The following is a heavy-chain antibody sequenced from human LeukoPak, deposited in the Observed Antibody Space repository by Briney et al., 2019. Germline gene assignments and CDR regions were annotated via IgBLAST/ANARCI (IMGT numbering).Heavy chain of an antibody. D-gene: IGHD3-3*01. CDR2: ISWNSGSI. CDR1: GFTFDDYA. Sequence: SLKISCAASGFTFDDYAMHWVRQAPAKGLEWVSGISWNSGSIGYADPVKGRFTISRDNAKNSLYLQMNSLRAEDTALYYCAKVQDRGDFWSGYYTPTGAFDIWGQGTMVTVSS. J-gene: IGHJ3*02. CDR3: AKVQDRGDFWSGYYTPTGAFDI. V-gene: IGHV3-9*01.